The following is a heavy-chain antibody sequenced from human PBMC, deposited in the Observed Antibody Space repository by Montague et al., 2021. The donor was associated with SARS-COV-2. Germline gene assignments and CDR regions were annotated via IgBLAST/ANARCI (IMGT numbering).Heavy chain of an antibody. Sequence: SETLSLTCVVIGESLSDYYWAWVRQTPGVGLEWIGEIDHRGNTNYNPSLETRITMSVDRPQNQFSLNLRSVTAADTGVYYCARVDKSQYYWDNGRFYPTTRRHYFSIMDVWGQGTTVIVSS. CDR3: ARVDKSQYYWDNGRFYPTTRRHYFSIMDV. V-gene: IGHV4-34*01. CDR2: IDHRGNT. J-gene: IGHJ6*02. D-gene: IGHD2/OR15-2a*01. CDR1: GESLSDYY.